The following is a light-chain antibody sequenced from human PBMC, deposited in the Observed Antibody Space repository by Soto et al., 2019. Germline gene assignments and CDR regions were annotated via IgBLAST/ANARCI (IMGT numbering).Light chain of an antibody. J-gene: IGKJ5*01. Sequence: EIVMTQSPATLSVSPVERATVSCSASQSVSSTLAWYQHKPGQALRLLFYDASSRATGIPDRFSGSGSGTDFTLSISRLEVEDFAVYHCQQYGNAPITFGQGTRLEIK. CDR2: DAS. V-gene: IGKV3-20*01. CDR3: QQYGNAPIT. CDR1: QSVSST.